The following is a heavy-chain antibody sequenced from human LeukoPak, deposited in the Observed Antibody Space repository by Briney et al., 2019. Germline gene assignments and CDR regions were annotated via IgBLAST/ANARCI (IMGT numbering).Heavy chain of an antibody. V-gene: IGHV4-34*01. CDR2: INHSGST. D-gene: IGHD2-21*01. J-gene: IGHJ4*02. CDR3: ARGWWGSVDY. Sequence: WIGEINHSGSTNYNPSLKSRVTISVDTSKNQFSLKLSSVTAADTAVYYCARGWWGSVDYWGQGTLVTVSS.